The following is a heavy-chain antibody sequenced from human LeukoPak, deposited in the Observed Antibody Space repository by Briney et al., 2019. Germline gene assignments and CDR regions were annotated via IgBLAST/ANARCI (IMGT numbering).Heavy chain of an antibody. J-gene: IGHJ5*02. V-gene: IGHV3-7*05. Sequence: GGSLRLSCAASGFTFSSYWMSWVRQAPGKGLERVANIKQDGSEKYYVDSVKGRFTISRDNAKNSLYLQMNSLRAEDTAVYYCARDGPTFFDNWFDPWGQGTLVTVSS. D-gene: IGHD3-16*01. CDR3: ARDGPTFFDNWFDP. CDR2: IKQDGSEK. CDR1: GFTFSSYW.